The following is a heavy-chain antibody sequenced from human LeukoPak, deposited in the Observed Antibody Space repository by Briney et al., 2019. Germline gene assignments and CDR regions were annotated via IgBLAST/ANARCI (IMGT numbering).Heavy chain of an antibody. CDR3: ARERPYYYDSSGYQAFDI. CDR1: GGSISSGGYY. D-gene: IGHD3-22*01. CDR2: IYTSGST. Sequence: SQTLSLTCTVSGGSISSGGYYWSWIRQHPGKGLEWIGRIYTSGSTNYNPSLKSRVTISVDTSKNQFSLKLSSVTAADTAVYYCARERPYYYDSSGYQAFDIWGQGTMVTVSS. J-gene: IGHJ3*02. V-gene: IGHV4-61*02.